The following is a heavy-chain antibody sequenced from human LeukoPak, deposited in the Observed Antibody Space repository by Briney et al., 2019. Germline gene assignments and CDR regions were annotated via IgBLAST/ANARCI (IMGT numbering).Heavy chain of an antibody. CDR2: IYSSGST. D-gene: IGHD4-17*01. J-gene: IGHJ1*01. CDR3: AREGEYGDYKH. Sequence: PSETLSLTCTVSGGSINNYYWTWIRQPAGRGLEWIGRIYSSGSTNYNPSLKSRVTMSVDTSKTQSQLSLKLSSVTAADTAVYCCAREGEYGDYKHWGQGTLVTVSS. CDR1: GGSINNYY. V-gene: IGHV4-4*07.